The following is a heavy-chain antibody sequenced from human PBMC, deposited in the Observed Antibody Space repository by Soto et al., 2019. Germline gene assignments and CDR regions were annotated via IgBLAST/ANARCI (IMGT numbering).Heavy chain of an antibody. CDR2: IIPIFGTA. CDR1: GGTFSSYA. J-gene: IGHJ6*02. CDR3: ARGDTAMVRLYYYYGMDV. D-gene: IGHD5-18*01. V-gene: IGHV1-69*12. Sequence: QVQLVQSGAEVKKPGSSVKVSCKASGGTFSSYAISWVRQAPGQGLEWMGGIIPIFGTANYAQKFQGRVTITADESTSTAYMELSGLRSEDTAVYSCARGDTAMVRLYYYYGMDVWGQGTTVTVSS.